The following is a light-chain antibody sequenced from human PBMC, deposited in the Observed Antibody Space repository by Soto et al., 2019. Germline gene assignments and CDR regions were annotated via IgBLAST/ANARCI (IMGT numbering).Light chain of an antibody. Sequence: QSVLTQPASASGSPGQSATISCTGTTSDIGAYNYVSWYQQRPGKAPKLIIYEVTRRPSGVPDRIFGSKSYTTASLTVSGLQAEDEADYYCSSFAGTNSFVFGTGTKVTVL. CDR1: TSDIGAYNY. V-gene: IGLV2-8*01. J-gene: IGLJ1*01. CDR2: EVT. CDR3: SSFAGTNSFV.